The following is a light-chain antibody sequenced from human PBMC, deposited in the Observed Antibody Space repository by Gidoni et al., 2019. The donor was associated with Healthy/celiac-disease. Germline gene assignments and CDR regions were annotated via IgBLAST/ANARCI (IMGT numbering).Light chain of an antibody. J-gene: IGLJ1*01. V-gene: IGLV2-11*01. CDR3: CSYAGSYTLV. Sequence: QSALPQPRSVSGSPGQPVTISCTGTSSDVGGYNYVSWYQQHPGKAPKLMIYDVSKRPSGVPDRFSGSKSGNTASLTISGLQAEDEADYYCCSYAGSYTLVFGTGTKVTVL. CDR2: DVS. CDR1: SSDVGGYNY.